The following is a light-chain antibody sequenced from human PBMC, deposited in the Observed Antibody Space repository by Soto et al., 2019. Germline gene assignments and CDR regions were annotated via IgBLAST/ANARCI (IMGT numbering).Light chain of an antibody. J-gene: IGKJ1*01. CDR1: QSINNW. Sequence: DTQMTQSPSTLSASVGDRVAITCRASQSINNWLAWYQQKPGKAPKLLIYKASSLESEVPSRFSGSGSGTEFTLSISSLQSDAFETSYCQHYHSYPWTFGQGTKVDIK. V-gene: IGKV1-5*03. CDR3: QHYHSYPWT. CDR2: KAS.